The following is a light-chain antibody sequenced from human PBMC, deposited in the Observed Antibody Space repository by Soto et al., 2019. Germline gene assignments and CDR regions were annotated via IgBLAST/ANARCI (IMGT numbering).Light chain of an antibody. J-gene: IGLJ2*01. CDR2: DTY. CDR1: TGAVTCGHY. V-gene: IGLV7-46*01. CDR3: LLSYSGARV. Sequence: QAVVTQEPSLTVSPGGTVTLTCGSNTGAVTCGHYPYWLQQKPGRAPSTLIYDTYKKHPWTPASFSGSLLGGKAALTLSGAQPEDEADYYCLLSYSGARVFGVGTKLTVL.